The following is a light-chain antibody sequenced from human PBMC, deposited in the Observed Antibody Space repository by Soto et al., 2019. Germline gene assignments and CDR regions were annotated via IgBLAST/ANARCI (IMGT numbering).Light chain of an antibody. Sequence: QSVLTQPPSVSGAPGQRVTISCTGSSSNIGAGYDVHWYQQLPGTAPKLLIYGNSNRPSGVPDRFSGSKSGTSASLAITGLQADDEADYYCQSYDSSLGYVFATGTKVTVL. CDR3: QSYDSSLGYV. CDR1: SSNIGAGYD. J-gene: IGLJ1*01. V-gene: IGLV1-40*01. CDR2: GNS.